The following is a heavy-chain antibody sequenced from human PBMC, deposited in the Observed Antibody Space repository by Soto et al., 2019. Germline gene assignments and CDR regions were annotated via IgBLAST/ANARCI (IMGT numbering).Heavy chain of an antibody. J-gene: IGHJ6*02. CDR2: INAGNGNT. D-gene: IGHD2-2*01. Sequence: GASVKVSCKASGYTLTSNAMHWVRQAPGQRLEWMGWINAGNGNTKYSQKFQGRVTIARDTSASTAYMELSSLRSEDTAVYYCARDPNIVVVPVPYGMDVWGQGTTVTVSS. CDR1: GYTLTSNA. V-gene: IGHV1-3*01. CDR3: ARDPNIVVVPVPYGMDV.